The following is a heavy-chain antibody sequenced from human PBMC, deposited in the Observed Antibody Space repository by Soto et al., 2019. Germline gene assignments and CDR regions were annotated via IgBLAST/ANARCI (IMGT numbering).Heavy chain of an antibody. J-gene: IGHJ3*02. CDR2: IVVGSGNT. D-gene: IGHD3-22*01. CDR1: GFTFTSSA. V-gene: IGHV1-58*01. Sequence: RASVKVSCKASGFTFTSSAVRWVRQARGQRLDWIGWIVVGSGNTNYAQKFQERVTITRDMSSSTAYMELSSLRSEDTAVYYCAASYYDSSSFDIRGQGTPVTVSS. CDR3: AASYYDSSSFDI.